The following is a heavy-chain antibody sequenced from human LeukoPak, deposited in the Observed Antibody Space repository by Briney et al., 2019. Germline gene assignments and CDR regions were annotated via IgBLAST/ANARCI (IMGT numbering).Heavy chain of an antibody. D-gene: IGHD4-17*01. Sequence: ASVKVSCKASGYTFTSYDINWVRQATGQGLEWMGWMNPNSGNTGYAQKFQGRVTITRNTSISTAYMELSSLRSEDTAVYYCARGLSFGYGDYSDYWGQGALVTVSS. J-gene: IGHJ4*02. V-gene: IGHV1-8*03. CDR3: ARGLSFGYGDYSDY. CDR1: GYTFTSYD. CDR2: MNPNSGNT.